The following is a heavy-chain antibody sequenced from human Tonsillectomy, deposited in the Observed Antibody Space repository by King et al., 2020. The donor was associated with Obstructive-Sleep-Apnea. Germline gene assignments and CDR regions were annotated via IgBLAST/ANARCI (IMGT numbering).Heavy chain of an antibody. CDR1: GGSISSHY. CDR3: AREGVGSWGFFDY. J-gene: IGHJ4*02. V-gene: IGHV4-59*11. CDR2: ILYSGST. Sequence: QLQESGPGLVKPSETLSLTCTVAGGSISSHYWSWFRQPPGKGLEWIGYILYSGSTNHNPSLKSRVTVSVGSSNNRFSLRLSSVTAADTAVYYCAREGVGSWGFFDYCGQGILVTVSS. D-gene: IGHD3-10*01.